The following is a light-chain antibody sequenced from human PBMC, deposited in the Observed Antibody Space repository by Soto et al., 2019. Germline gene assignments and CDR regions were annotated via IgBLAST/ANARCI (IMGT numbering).Light chain of an antibody. Sequence: EIVMTQSPATLSVSPGERATLSCRASQNVNINLAWYQQKPGQAPRLLISGASTRATGFPARFSGSGSGTEFTLTINSLQSEDSAVYYCQQYDDWPPVTFGGGTKVDIK. CDR3: QQYDDWPPVT. J-gene: IGKJ4*01. V-gene: IGKV3-15*01. CDR1: QNVNIN. CDR2: GAS.